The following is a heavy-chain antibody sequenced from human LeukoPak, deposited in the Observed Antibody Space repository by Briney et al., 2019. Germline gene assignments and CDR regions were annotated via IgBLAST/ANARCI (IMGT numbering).Heavy chain of an antibody. Sequence: SETLSLTCTVSGGSISSYFWSWLRQPPGKGLEWIGYIYDSGSTNYNPSLKSRVTISVDTSKNRFSLKLSLVPAADTLGSSCARHRSGWLQSSFDYWGQGTLVTVSS. J-gene: IGHJ4*02. CDR3: ARHRSGWLQSSFDY. CDR1: GGSISSYF. D-gene: IGHD5-24*01. V-gene: IGHV4-59*08. CDR2: IYDSGST.